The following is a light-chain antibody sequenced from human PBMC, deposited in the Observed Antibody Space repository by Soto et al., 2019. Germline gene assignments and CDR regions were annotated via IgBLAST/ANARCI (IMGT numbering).Light chain of an antibody. CDR3: QQYTNCPYT. V-gene: IGKV3-15*01. CDR2: GAS. J-gene: IGKJ2*01. Sequence: IVMMQSQATLSVSPGERATLSCRASLALGNNLAWYQHKPGQAPRLLIYGASTRATGVPVRFSGSGSETEFTLSISSLQSDDVAVYYFQQYTNCPYTLGQGTKLEI. CDR1: LALGNN.